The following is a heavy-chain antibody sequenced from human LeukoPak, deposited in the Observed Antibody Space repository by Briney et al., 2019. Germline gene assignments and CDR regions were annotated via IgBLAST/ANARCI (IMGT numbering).Heavy chain of an antibody. D-gene: IGHD2-15*01. CDR3: ARVGGYCSGGSCYLLNYYYYYMDV. CDR2: ISAYNGNT. CDR1: GYTFTSYG. J-gene: IGHJ6*03. V-gene: IGHV1-18*01. Sequence: VASVKVSCKASGYTFTSYGISWVPQAPGQGLEWMGWISAYNGNTNYTQKLQGRVTMTTDTSTSTAYMELRSLRSDDTAVYYCARVGGYCSGGSCYLLNYYYYYMDVWGKGTAVTVSS.